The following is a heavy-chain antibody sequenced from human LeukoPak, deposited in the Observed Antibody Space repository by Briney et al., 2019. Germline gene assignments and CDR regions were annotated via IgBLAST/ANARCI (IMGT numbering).Heavy chain of an antibody. J-gene: IGHJ4*02. V-gene: IGHV4-59*08. Sequence: PSETLSLTCSVSGSSISNYYWSWIRQSPGKGLEWIGYIYSTGSTDYNPSLKSRVTISVETSKNQFSLRLSSVTAADTAVYFCARREGLARPFDYWGQGTLVPVSS. CDR1: GSSISNYY. CDR2: IYSTGST. CDR3: ARREGLARPFDY. D-gene: IGHD6-19*01.